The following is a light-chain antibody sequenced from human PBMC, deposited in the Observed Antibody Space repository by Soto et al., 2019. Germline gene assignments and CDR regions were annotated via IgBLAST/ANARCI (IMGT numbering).Light chain of an antibody. Sequence: EIIMSQSPATLSVSPGEGATFSCRASQSIYTRVAWYQLKPGQAPRLLIYDASIRATGVPARFSGSGSGTEFTLTISSLQSEDFAVYYCQQYNNWPPITFGQGTRLEIK. V-gene: IGKV3-15*01. CDR3: QQYNNWPPIT. CDR2: DAS. CDR1: QSIYTR. J-gene: IGKJ5*01.